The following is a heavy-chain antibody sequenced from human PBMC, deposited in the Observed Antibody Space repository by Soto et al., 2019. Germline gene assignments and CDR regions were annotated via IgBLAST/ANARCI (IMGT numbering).Heavy chain of an antibody. CDR1: RFTFSSYG. CDR3: AKDRGGSSNNWFDP. Sequence: GGSLRLSCAPSRFTFSSYGMHWVRQASGKGLKWVAVISYDGSNKYYADSVKGRFTISRDNSKNTLYLQMNSLRAEDTAVYYCAKDRGGSSNNWFDPWGQGTLVTVSS. D-gene: IGHD2-15*01. J-gene: IGHJ5*02. CDR2: ISYDGSNK. V-gene: IGHV3-30*18.